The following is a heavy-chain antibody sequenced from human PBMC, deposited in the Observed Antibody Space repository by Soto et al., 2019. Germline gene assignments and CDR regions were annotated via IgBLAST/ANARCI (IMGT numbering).Heavy chain of an antibody. CDR2: ISSSSSYR. Sequence: EVQLVESGGGLVKPGGSLRLSCAASEFTISDYSMNWVRQAPGKGLEWVSSISSSSSYRYYADSMKGRFTISRDNAKNSLYRQMSSLRVEDTGVYYCASGGSYGSGTYLDYWGQGTLVTVSS. CDR1: EFTISDYS. J-gene: IGHJ4*02. CDR3: ASGGSYGSGTYLDY. V-gene: IGHV3-21*01. D-gene: IGHD3-10*01.